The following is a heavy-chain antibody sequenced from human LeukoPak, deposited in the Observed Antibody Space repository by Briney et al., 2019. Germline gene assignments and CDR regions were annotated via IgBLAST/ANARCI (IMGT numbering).Heavy chain of an antibody. CDR2: IYHSGRT. J-gene: IGHJ5*02. CDR1: GYSISSGYY. D-gene: IGHD2-2*01. CDR3: AIHYTEGIVVGPAASPETRNNWFDP. Sequence: PSETLSLTCSVSGYSISSGYYWGWIRQPPGKGLEWIGSIYHSGRTYYNPSLKSRVTISVDTSKNQFSLKLRSVTAADTALYYCAIHYTEGIVVGPAASPETRNNWFDPWGQGTLVTVSS. V-gene: IGHV4-38-2*02.